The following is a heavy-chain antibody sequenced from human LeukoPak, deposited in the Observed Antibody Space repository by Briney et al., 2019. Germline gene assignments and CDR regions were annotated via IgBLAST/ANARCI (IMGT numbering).Heavy chain of an antibody. Sequence: SETLSLTCTVSGYSISRGYYWGWIRQPPGKGLEWIGCIYHSGSTYYNPSLKSRVTISVDTSKNQFSLRLSSVTAADTAVYYCARATYYYDSSGYWTLEFDFDIWGQGTMVTVSS. CDR2: IYHSGST. CDR3: ARATYYYDSSGYWTLEFDFDI. J-gene: IGHJ3*02. CDR1: GYSISRGYY. V-gene: IGHV4-38-2*02. D-gene: IGHD3-22*01.